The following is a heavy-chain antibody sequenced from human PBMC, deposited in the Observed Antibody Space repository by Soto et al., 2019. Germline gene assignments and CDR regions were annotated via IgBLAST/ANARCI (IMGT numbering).Heavy chain of an antibody. CDR2: ISGSGGST. D-gene: IGHD2-2*01. J-gene: IGHJ6*02. V-gene: IGHV3-23*01. CDR3: AKTLRSSQTPYYGMDV. Sequence: PDGSRRRSGAASGCTFSSYAMSWVRQAPGKGLEWVSAISGSGGSTYYADSVKGRFTISRDNSKNTLDLQMNSLRAEDTAVYYCAKTLRSSQTPYYGMDVWGQGTTVNVSS. CDR1: GCTFSSYA.